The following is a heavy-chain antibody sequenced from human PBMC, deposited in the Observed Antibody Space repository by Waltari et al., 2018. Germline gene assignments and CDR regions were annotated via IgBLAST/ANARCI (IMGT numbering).Heavy chain of an antibody. J-gene: IGHJ4*02. CDR2: IYYSGST. Sequence: QLQLQESGPGLVKPSETLSLTCTVSGGSISSSSYYWGWIRQPPGKGLEWIGSIYYSGSTYYNPSLKSRVTISVDTSKNQFSLKLSSVTAADTAVYYCARVSLSSVLSPLGYWGQGTLVTVSS. CDR1: GGSISSSSYY. D-gene: IGHD3-22*01. V-gene: IGHV4-39*01. CDR3: ARVSLSSVLSPLGY.